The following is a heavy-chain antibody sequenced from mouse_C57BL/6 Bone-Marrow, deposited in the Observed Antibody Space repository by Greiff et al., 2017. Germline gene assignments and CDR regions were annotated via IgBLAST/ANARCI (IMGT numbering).Heavy chain of an antibody. CDR3: AREDGYFPYWYFDV. D-gene: IGHD2-3*01. V-gene: IGHV1-55*01. CDR2: IYPGSGST. Sequence: QVQLKESGAELVKPGASVKMSCKASGYTFTSYWITWVKQRPGQGLEWIGDIYPGSGSTNYNEKFKSKATLTVDTSSSTAYMQLISLTSYDSAVYYWAREDGYFPYWYFDVWGTGTTVTVSS. J-gene: IGHJ1*03. CDR1: GYTFTSYW.